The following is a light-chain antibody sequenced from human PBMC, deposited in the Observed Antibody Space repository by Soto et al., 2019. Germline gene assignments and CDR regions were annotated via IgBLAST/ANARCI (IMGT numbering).Light chain of an antibody. Sequence: EVVLTQSPVTLSVSPGERATLSCRASQSVSNNLAWYQQKPGQAPRLLIYGASTRATGIPARFSGSVSGTEFTLTISSLQSEDFAVYYCQQYNNWYTFGQGTKLEIK. J-gene: IGKJ2*01. CDR3: QQYNNWYT. CDR1: QSVSNN. V-gene: IGKV3-15*01. CDR2: GAS.